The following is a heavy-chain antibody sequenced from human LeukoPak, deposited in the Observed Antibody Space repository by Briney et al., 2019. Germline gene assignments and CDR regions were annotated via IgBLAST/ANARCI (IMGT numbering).Heavy chain of an antibody. V-gene: IGHV1-46*01. D-gene: IGHD3-3*01. CDR1: GYTFTSYY. J-gene: IGHJ4*02. Sequence: ASVKVSCKASGYTFTSYYMHWVRQAPGQGLEWMGIINPSGGSTSYAQKFQGRVTMTRDTSTSTVYMELSSLRSEDTAVYYCASDYSITIFGVVGPIFDYWGQGTLVTVSS. CDR3: ASDYSITIFGVVGPIFDY. CDR2: INPSGGST.